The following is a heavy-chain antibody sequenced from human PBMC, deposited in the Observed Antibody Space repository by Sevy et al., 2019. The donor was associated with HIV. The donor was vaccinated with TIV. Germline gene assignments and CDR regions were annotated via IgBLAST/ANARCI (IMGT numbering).Heavy chain of an antibody. V-gene: IGHV3-20*04. CDR1: GFTFDDYG. Sequence: GGSLRLSCAASGFTFDDYGMSWVRQAPGKGLEWVSGINWNGGSTGYADSVKGRFTISRDNAKNSLYLQMNSLRAEDTALYYCASRKGLRWYKGDAFDIWGQGTMVTVSS. D-gene: IGHD1-1*01. CDR3: ASRKGLRWYKGDAFDI. J-gene: IGHJ3*02. CDR2: INWNGGST.